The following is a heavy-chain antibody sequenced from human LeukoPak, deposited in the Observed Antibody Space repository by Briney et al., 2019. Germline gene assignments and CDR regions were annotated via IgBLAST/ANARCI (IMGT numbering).Heavy chain of an antibody. CDR3: AKDRWTGSPGNFDY. V-gene: IGHV3-23*01. CDR1: GFTFTSYA. Sequence: GGSLRLSCAASGFTFTSYAMSWVRQAPGKGLEWVSSISGSGGSTYYADSVKGRFTISRDNSKNTLYLQMNSLRVEDTAVYYCAKDRWTGSPGNFDYWGQGTLVTVSS. D-gene: IGHD3/OR15-3a*01. CDR2: ISGSGGST. J-gene: IGHJ4*02.